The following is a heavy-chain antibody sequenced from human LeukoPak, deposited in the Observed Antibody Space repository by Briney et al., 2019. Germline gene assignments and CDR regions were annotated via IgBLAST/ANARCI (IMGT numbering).Heavy chain of an antibody. D-gene: IGHD2-2*01. CDR3: AREGRIVVVPAAMGY. Sequence: SETLSLTCTVSGGSISRSNYDWVWIRQPPGKGMEWFVNIFYTGNTYYNPSLKTRFTISVDTSKNQFSLKLSSVTAADTAVYYCAREGRIVVVPAAMGYWGQGTLVTVSS. J-gene: IGHJ4*02. CDR2: IFYTGNT. CDR1: GGSISRSNYD. V-gene: IGHV4-39*07.